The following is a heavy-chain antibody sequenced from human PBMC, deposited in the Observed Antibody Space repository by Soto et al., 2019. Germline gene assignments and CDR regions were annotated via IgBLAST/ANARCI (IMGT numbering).Heavy chain of an antibody. Sequence: SETLSLTCTVSGGSISSYYWSWIRQPPGKGLVCIGYFYYSGSTNYNPSLKSRVTVSVDTSKNQFSLKLSSVTAADTAVYYCARGLGSSGYGPLYYFDYWGQGTLVTVSS. CDR3: ARGLGSSGYGPLYYFDY. CDR2: FYYSGST. D-gene: IGHD3-22*01. V-gene: IGHV4-59*01. J-gene: IGHJ4*02. CDR1: GGSISSYY.